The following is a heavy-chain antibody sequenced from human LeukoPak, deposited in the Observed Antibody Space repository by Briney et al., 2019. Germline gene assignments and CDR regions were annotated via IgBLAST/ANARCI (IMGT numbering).Heavy chain of an antibody. CDR3: ARAGITMIVVAYDY. D-gene: IGHD3-22*01. CDR2: VYYTGSP. V-gene: IGHV4-59*12. Sequence: SETLSLTCTVSGGFISSYYWSWVRQPPGKGLEWIGFVYYTGSPNYSPSLKSRVTISVDTSKNQFSLKLSSVTAADTAVYYCARAGITMIVVAYDYWGQGTLVTVSS. J-gene: IGHJ4*02. CDR1: GGFISSYY.